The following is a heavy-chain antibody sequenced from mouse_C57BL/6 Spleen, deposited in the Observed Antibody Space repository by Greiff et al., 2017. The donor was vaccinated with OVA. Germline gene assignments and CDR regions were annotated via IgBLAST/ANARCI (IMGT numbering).Heavy chain of an antibody. Sequence: QVQLQQPGAELVMPGASVKLSCKASGYTFTSYWMHWVKQRPGQGLEWIGEIDPSDSYTNYNQKFKGKSTLTVDKSSSTAYMQLSSLTSEDSAVYYCARYDYGERVWYFDVWGTGTTVTVSS. CDR1: GYTFTSYW. V-gene: IGHV1-69*01. CDR2: IDPSDSYT. J-gene: IGHJ1*03. D-gene: IGHD2-4*01. CDR3: ARYDYGERVWYFDV.